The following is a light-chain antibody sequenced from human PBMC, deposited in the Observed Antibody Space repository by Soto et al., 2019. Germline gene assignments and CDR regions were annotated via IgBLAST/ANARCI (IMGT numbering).Light chain of an antibody. J-gene: IGKJ4*01. CDR2: DAS. CDR3: QQRSNWLT. Sequence: EIVLTQSPATLSLSPGERATLSCRASQSVGSYLAWYQQKPGQAPRLLIYDASNRATGIPARFSGSGSGTDFTPTTSSLEPEDFAVYFCQQRSNWLTFGGGTKVEIK. V-gene: IGKV3-11*01. CDR1: QSVGSY.